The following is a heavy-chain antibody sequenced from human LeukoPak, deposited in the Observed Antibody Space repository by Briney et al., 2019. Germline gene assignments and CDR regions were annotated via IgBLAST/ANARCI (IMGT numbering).Heavy chain of an antibody. CDR1: GYTFTGYY. Sequence: ASVTVSCKASGYTFTGYYMHWVRQAPGQGLEWMGWINPNSGGTNYAQKFQGGVTMTRDTSISTAYMELSRLRSDDTAVYYCAFVVVTATVDYWGQGTLVTVSS. CDR2: INPNSGGT. D-gene: IGHD2-21*02. CDR3: AFVVVTATVDY. J-gene: IGHJ4*02. V-gene: IGHV1-2*02.